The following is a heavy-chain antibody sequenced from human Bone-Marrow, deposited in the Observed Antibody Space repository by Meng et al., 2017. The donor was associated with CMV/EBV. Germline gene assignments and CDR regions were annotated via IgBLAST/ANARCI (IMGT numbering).Heavy chain of an antibody. CDR1: GFTSSSYW. Sequence: LSLTCAAPGFTSSSYWMSWVRQAPGKGLEWVANIKQDGSEKYYVDSVKGRFTISRDNAKNSLYLKMNSLRAEDTAVYYCARGYSYGTLWAQGPL. D-gene: IGHD5-18*01. CDR2: IKQDGSEK. CDR3: ARGYSYGTL. J-gene: IGHJ4*02. V-gene: IGHV3-7*01.